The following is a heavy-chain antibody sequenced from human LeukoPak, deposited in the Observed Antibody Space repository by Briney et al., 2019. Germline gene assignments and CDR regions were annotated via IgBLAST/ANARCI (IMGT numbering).Heavy chain of an antibody. V-gene: IGHV3-21*01. CDR2: ISTSGSYI. CDR1: KFTFSRYS. CDR3: ARSLCSSTSCKPYYFDS. D-gene: IGHD2-2*01. J-gene: IGHJ4*02. Sequence: TGGSLTLSCAASKFTFSRYSMNWVRRAPGKGLEWVSSISTSGSYIYYADSVKGRFTISRDNAKNSLYLQMNSLRAEDTAVYYCARSLCSSTSCKPYYFDSWGQGTLVTVSS.